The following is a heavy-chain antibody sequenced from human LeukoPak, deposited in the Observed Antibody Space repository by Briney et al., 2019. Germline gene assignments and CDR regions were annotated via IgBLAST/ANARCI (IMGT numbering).Heavy chain of an antibody. D-gene: IGHD3-22*01. V-gene: IGHV4-4*09. J-gene: IGHJ5*02. CDR1: GGSISSYY. CDR3: ARTYSNGYYSWFAP. Sequence: SETLSLTCTVSGGSISSYYWSWIRQPPGKGLEWIGYIYTSGSTNYNPSLQSRVTISVDTSKNQSSLKLSSVTAAHTPVYNSARTYSNGYYSWFAPWGQGTLVTVSS. CDR2: IYTSGST.